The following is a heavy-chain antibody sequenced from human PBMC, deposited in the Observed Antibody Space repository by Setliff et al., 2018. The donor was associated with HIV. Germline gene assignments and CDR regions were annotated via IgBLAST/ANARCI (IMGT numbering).Heavy chain of an antibody. CDR1: GGSIRSGSYY. CDR3: ARQSTVAAAGFDF. Sequence: SSETLSLTCTVSGGSIRSGSYYWTWIRQPAGKGPEWIGHIYTNGYTNYNPSLKSRVTMSVDTSKNQFSLKLSSVTAADTAVFYCARQSTVAAAGFDFWGQGTLVTVSS. CDR2: IYTNGYT. V-gene: IGHV4-61*09. D-gene: IGHD6-13*01. J-gene: IGHJ4*02.